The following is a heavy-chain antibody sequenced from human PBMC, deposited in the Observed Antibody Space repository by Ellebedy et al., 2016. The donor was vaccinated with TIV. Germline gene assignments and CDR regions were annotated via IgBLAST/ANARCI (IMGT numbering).Heavy chain of an antibody. CDR2: IKQDGSEK. J-gene: IGHJ4*02. CDR1: GFTFSNYW. CDR3: ARDKIVGATYFDY. D-gene: IGHD1-26*01. V-gene: IGHV3-7*01. Sequence: GGSLRLXCASSGFTFSNYWMSWVRQAPGKGLEWVANIKQDGSEKYYVDSVKGRFTISRDNAKNSLYLQMNSLRVEDTAVYYCARDKIVGATYFDYWGQGTLVTVSS.